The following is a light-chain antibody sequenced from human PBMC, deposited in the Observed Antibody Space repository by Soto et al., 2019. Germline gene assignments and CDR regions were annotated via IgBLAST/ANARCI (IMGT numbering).Light chain of an antibody. V-gene: IGKV1-33*01. CDR1: QSITTY. CDR3: QKHDGVPL. J-gene: IGKJ3*01. CDR2: AAS. Sequence: DIQMTQSPSSLSASVGDRVTITCRASQSITTYLNWYRQKPGKAPKLLIYAASSLQSGVPSRFSGGGSGTFFSFTINSLQPEDIATYYCQKHDGVPLFGPGTKVEIK.